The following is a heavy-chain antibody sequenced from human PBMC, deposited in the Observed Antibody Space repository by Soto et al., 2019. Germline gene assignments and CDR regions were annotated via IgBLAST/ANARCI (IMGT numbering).Heavy chain of an antibody. D-gene: IGHD2-2*01. Sequence: GGSLRLSCVASGFTFSRYVMSWVRQAPGKGLEWVSTINSNGDSTYYADSVKGRFTISRDNSKNSRYLQVNSLGAEDAAVYDFARVTDLDYSSRTSCLYAFDYWGQGALVTVSS. J-gene: IGHJ4*02. V-gene: IGHV3-23*01. CDR2: INSNGDST. CDR3: ARVTDLDYSSRTSCLYAFDY. CDR1: GFTFSRYV.